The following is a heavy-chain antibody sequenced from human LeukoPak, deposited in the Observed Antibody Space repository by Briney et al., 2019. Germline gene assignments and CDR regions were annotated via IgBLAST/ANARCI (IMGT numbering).Heavy chain of an antibody. CDR1: GDSITSGSYY. V-gene: IGHV4-31*03. J-gene: IGHJ3*02. Sequence: SQTLSLTCTVSGDSITSGSYYWAWIRQHPGKGLEWIGYIYYTGGTHYNPSLKSRLTISVDTSENQFSLKLSSVTAADKAIYFCARAPGAFDIWGQGTMVTVSS. CDR3: ARAPGAFDI. CDR2: IYYTGGT.